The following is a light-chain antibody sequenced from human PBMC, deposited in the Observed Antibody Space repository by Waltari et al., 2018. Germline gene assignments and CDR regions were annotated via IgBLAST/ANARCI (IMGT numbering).Light chain of an antibody. CDR2: WAS. J-gene: IGKJ2*01. Sequence: DIVMTQSPDSLAVSLGERATINCKSSQSVLYSSNNKNYLAWYQQKPGQPPKRLIYWASTREAGVPDRFSGSGSGIDFTLAISSLQAEDVAVYYCQQYYSTLMYTFGQGTKLEIK. V-gene: IGKV4-1*01. CDR3: QQYYSTLMYT. CDR1: QSVLYSSNNKNY.